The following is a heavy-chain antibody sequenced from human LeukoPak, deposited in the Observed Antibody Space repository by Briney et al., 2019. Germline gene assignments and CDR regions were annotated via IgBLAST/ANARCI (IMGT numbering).Heavy chain of an antibody. CDR3: ARDVMQPALDY. CDR1: GYTFSNFG. Sequence: PVASVKVSRKASGYTFSNFGINWVRQAPGQGLEWMGWISTYNGNTNYAQKFQGRVTMTTDISTSTAYMELRSLRSDDTAVYYCARDVMQPALDYWGQGTLVTVSS. CDR2: ISTYNGNT. V-gene: IGHV1-18*01. J-gene: IGHJ4*02. D-gene: IGHD2-2*01.